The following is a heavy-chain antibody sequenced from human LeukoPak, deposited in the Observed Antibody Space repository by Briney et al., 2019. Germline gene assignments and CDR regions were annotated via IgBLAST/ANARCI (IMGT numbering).Heavy chain of an antibody. CDR2: IYYSGST. J-gene: IGHJ6*02. CDR3: ARGKLYYYGMDV. Sequence: SETLSLTCTVSGGSISSYYWSWIRQPPGKGLGWIGYIYYSGSTNYNPSLKSRVTISVDTSKNQFSLKLSSVTAADTAVYYCARGKLYYYGMDVWGQGTTVTVSS. CDR1: GGSISSYY. V-gene: IGHV4-59*01.